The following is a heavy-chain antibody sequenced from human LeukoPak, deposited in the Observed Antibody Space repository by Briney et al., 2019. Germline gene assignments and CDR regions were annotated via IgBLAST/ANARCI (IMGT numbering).Heavy chain of an antibody. V-gene: IGHV3-21*01. CDR1: GFTFSSYS. D-gene: IGHD4-17*01. CDR2: ISSSSSYI. CDR3: ASSTTVTPLY. J-gene: IGHJ4*02. Sequence: GGSLTLSCAPSGFTFSSYSIHWPRQAPGKGPEWVSSISSSSSYIYYADSVKSRFTISRDNAKNTLYLQMNSLRAEDTAVYYCASSTTVTPLYWGQGTLVTVSS.